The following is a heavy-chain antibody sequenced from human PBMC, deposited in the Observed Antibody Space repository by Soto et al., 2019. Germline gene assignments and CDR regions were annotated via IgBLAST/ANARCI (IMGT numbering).Heavy chain of an antibody. V-gene: IGHV3-33*01. CDR1: GFTFSSYG. CDR3: ARDFLYYDFWSGYPGPLYYFDY. J-gene: IGHJ4*02. CDR2: IWYDGSNK. Sequence: GGSLRLSCSASGFTFSSYGMHWVRQAQGKGLEWVAVIWYDGSNKYYADSVKGRFTISRDNSKNTLYLQMNSLRAEDTAVYYCARDFLYYDFWSGYPGPLYYFDYWGQGTLVTVSS. D-gene: IGHD3-3*01.